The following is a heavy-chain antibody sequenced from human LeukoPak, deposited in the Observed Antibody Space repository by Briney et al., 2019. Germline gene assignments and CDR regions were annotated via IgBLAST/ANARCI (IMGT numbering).Heavy chain of an antibody. CDR3: ARAPMSYDSSGFGGAFDI. CDR1: GFTFSNYA. V-gene: IGHV3-30-3*01. J-gene: IGHJ3*02. CDR2: ISYDGTNK. D-gene: IGHD3-22*01. Sequence: GSSLRLSCAASGFTFSNYAMHWVRQAPGKGLESVAVISYDGTNKYYADSVKGRFTISRDNSKNTMYLQMNSLRAEDTAMYYCARAPMSYDSSGFGGAFDIWGQGTMVTVSS.